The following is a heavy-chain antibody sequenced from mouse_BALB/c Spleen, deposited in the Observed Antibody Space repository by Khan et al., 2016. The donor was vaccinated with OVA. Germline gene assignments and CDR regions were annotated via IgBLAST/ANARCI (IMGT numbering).Heavy chain of an antibody. V-gene: IGHV9-3-1*01. J-gene: IGHJ1*01. CDR3: ASGGYWYFDV. D-gene: IGHD1-1*02. CDR1: GYTFTNYG. CDR2: INTYTGEP. Sequence: QIQLVQSGPELKNPGETVTISCNASGYTFTNYGMNWVTQSPGKGLKWMCFINTYTGEPTYTDDFTGRFSFSLVTSASTAYLQINNLKNEDTATYFCASGGYWYFDVWGAGTTVTVSS.